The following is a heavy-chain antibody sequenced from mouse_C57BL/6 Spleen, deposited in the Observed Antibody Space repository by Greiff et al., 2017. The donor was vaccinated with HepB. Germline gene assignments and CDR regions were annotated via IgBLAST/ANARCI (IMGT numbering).Heavy chain of an antibody. CDR1: GFTFTDYY. CDR3: ARYGYYGSSAFDY. D-gene: IGHD1-1*01. J-gene: IGHJ2*01. CDR2: IRNKANGYTT. Sequence: EVKLVESGGGLVQPGGSLSLSCAASGFTFTDYYMSWVRQPPGKALEWLGFIRNKANGYTTEYSASVKGRFTISRYNSQSILYRQMNALRASDSSTYYCARYGYYGSSAFDYWGQGTTLTVSS. V-gene: IGHV7-3*01.